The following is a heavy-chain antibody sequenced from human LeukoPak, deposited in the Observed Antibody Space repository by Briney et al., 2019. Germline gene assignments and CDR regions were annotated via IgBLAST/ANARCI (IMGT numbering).Heavy chain of an antibody. CDR2: LYPGDSYS. CDR3: ARASRDGFNQNFDY. V-gene: IGHV5-51*01. CDR1: GYSFFSNYW. J-gene: IGHJ4*02. D-gene: IGHD5-24*01. Sequence: KLGESLKISCKAYGYSFFSNYWIAWVRQMPGKGLEGMGSLYPGDSYSRYIPSFQGQVTISADRSIRTAYLHWSSLKVSDTAMYYCARASRDGFNQNFDYWGQGTLVTVSS.